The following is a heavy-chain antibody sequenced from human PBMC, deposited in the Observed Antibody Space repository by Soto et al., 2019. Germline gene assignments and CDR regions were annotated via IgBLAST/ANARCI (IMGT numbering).Heavy chain of an antibody. J-gene: IGHJ4*02. CDR1: GYTSTSYA. V-gene: IGHV1-3*01. CDR3: ARVGAAAGPFDY. Sequence: ASVKVSCKASGYTSTSYAMHWVRQAPGQRLEWMGWINAGNGNTKYSQKFQGRVTITRDTSASTAYMELSSLRSEDTAVYYCARVGAAAGPFDYWGQGTLVTVSS. D-gene: IGHD6-13*01. CDR2: INAGNGNT.